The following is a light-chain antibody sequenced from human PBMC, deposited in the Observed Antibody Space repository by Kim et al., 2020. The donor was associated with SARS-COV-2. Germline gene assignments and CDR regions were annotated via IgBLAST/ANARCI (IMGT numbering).Light chain of an antibody. CDR2: GAS. CDR3: QQYGSSLPYT. Sequence: EIVLTQSPGTLSLSPGERATLSCRASQSVRNSYLAWYQQKPGQAPRLLIYGASSRATGIPDRFSGSGSGTDFTLTISRLEPEDFAVFYCQQYGSSLPYTFGQGTKLEI. V-gene: IGKV3-20*01. J-gene: IGKJ2*01. CDR1: QSVRNSY.